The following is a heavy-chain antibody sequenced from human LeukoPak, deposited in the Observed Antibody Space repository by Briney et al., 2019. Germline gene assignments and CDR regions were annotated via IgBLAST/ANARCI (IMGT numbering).Heavy chain of an antibody. CDR1: GGTFNNSA. CDR2: IMPLFGTA. Sequence: ASVKVSCKTSGGTFNNSAISWVRQAPGQGLEWLGGIMPLFGTAGYAQKFQGRVTITTDESTSTAYMELSSLRSEDTAVYYCASDRGSPMFYFDCWGQGTLVTVSS. D-gene: IGHD3-10*01. V-gene: IGHV1-69*05. CDR3: ASDRGSPMFYFDC. J-gene: IGHJ4*02.